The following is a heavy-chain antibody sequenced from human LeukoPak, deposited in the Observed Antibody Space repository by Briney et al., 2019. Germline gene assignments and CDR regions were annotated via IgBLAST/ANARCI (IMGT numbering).Heavy chain of an antibody. Sequence: SETLSLTCTVSGGSISSYYWSWIRQPPGKGLEWLGYIYYSGSTNYNPSLKSRVTISVDTSKNQFSLKLSSVTAADTAVYYCARDYGSGTLLAYWGQGTLVTVSS. CDR3: ARDYGSGTLLAY. CDR2: IYYSGST. CDR1: GGSISSYY. D-gene: IGHD3-10*01. V-gene: IGHV4-59*01. J-gene: IGHJ4*02.